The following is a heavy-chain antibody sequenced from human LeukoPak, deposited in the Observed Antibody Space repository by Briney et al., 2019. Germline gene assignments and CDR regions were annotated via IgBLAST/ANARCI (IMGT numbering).Heavy chain of an antibody. V-gene: IGHV1-69*01. D-gene: IGHD3-10*01. CDR3: ARDGSGTGTVDY. Sequence: SSVKVSCKASGGTFSSYAISWVRQAPGQGLEWMGGIFPIFGTANYAQKFQGRVTITADESTSTAYMELSSLRSEDTAVYYCARDGSGTGTVDYWGQGTLVTVSS. CDR2: IFPIFGTA. CDR1: GGTFSSYA. J-gene: IGHJ4*02.